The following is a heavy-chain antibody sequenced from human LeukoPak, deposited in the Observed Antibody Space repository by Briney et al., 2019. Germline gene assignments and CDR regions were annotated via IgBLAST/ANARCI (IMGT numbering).Heavy chain of an antibody. J-gene: IGHJ3*01. D-gene: IGHD5-24*01. CDR1: GGTFSSYA. V-gene: IGHV1-69*13. CDR2: IIPIFGTA. CDR3: ARSNPSSYRSRDGYNL. Sequence: GASVKVSCKASGGTFSSYAISWVRQAPGKGLEWMGGIIPIFGTANYAQKFQGRVTITADESTSTAYMELSSLRSEDTAVYYCARSNPSSYRSRDGYNLWGQGTMVTVSS.